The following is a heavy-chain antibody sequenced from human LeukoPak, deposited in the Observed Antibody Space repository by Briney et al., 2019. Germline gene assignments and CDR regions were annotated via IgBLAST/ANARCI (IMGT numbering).Heavy chain of an antibody. CDR1: GFTLSSYV. V-gene: IGHV3-53*01. Sequence: GGSLRLSCAASGFTLSSYVVSWGRQAPGKGLEGVSVIYSGGSTYYADSVKGRFTMSRDNSKNTLSLQMNSLRAEDTAVYYCAGIVGATTDAFGIWGQGTLVTVSS. D-gene: IGHD1-26*01. CDR2: IYSGGST. J-gene: IGHJ3*02. CDR3: AGIVGATTDAFGI.